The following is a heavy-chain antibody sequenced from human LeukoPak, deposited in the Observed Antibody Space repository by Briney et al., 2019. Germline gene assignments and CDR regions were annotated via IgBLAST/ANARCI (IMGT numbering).Heavy chain of an antibody. CDR2: ISGSGGST. D-gene: IGHD6-13*01. CDR1: GFTFSSYS. J-gene: IGHJ6*03. CDR3: AKKPGYSSSWYYYYYYYMDV. V-gene: IGHV3-23*01. Sequence: PGGSLRLSCAASGFTFSSYSMSWVRQAPGKGLEWVSAISGSGGSTYYADSVKGRFTISRDNSKNTLYLQMNSLRAEDTAVYYCAKKPGYSSSWYYYYYYYMDVWGKGTTVTVSS.